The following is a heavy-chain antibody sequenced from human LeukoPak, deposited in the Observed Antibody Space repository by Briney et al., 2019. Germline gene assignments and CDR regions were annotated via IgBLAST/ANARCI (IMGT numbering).Heavy chain of an antibody. V-gene: IGHV4-34*01. CDR2: INHSGST. D-gene: IGHD2-21*01. CDR1: GGSFSGYY. CDR3: ARADSVIPFDY. Sequence: SETLSLTCAVYGGSFSGYYWSWIRQPPGEGLEWIGEINHSGSTNYNPSLKSRVTISVDTSKNQFSLKLSSVTAADTAVYYCARADSVIPFDYWGQGTLVTVSS. J-gene: IGHJ4*02.